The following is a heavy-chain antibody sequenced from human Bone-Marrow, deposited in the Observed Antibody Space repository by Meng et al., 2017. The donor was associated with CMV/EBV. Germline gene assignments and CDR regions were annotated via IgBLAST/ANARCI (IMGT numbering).Heavy chain of an antibody. CDR2: ISSSSYI. J-gene: IGHJ4*02. CDR1: GFTFSSYS. Sequence: GESLKISCAASGFTFSSYSMNWVRQAPGKGLEWVSSISSSSYIYYADSVKGRFTISRDNAKNSLYLQMNSLRAEDTAVYYCARDQAVGYDFWSGYHYYWGQGTLVTVSS. V-gene: IGHV3-21*01. D-gene: IGHD3-3*01. CDR3: ARDQAVGYDFWSGYHYY.